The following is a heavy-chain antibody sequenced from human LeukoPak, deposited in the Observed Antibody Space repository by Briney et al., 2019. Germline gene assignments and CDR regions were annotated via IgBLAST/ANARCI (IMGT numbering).Heavy chain of an antibody. CDR2: ISTYNGNT. CDR1: RHTCTDYG. CDR3: AREYSDYPDTWVY. J-gene: IGHJ4*02. Sequence: ASLKVSCKASRHTCTDYGIRCVRQAPGQGQEGLGWISTYNGNTNYAQKLQGRVTMTTDTSTSTAYMELRSLRSDDTAVYYCAREYSDYPDTWVYWGQGTLGTVSS. D-gene: IGHD4-11*01. V-gene: IGHV1-18*01.